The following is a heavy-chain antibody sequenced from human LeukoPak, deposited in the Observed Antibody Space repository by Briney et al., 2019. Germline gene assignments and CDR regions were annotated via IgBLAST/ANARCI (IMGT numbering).Heavy chain of an antibody. Sequence: GGTLRLSCAASGFTFSSYGMSWVRQAPGKGLGWVSAISGSGGSTYYADSVKGRFTISRDNSKNTLYLQMNSLRAEDTAVYYCAKDFGYDSGGPTWGFDYWGQGTLVTVSS. D-gene: IGHD3-22*01. J-gene: IGHJ4*02. CDR1: GFTFSSYG. V-gene: IGHV3-23*01. CDR2: ISGSGGST. CDR3: AKDFGYDSGGPTWGFDY.